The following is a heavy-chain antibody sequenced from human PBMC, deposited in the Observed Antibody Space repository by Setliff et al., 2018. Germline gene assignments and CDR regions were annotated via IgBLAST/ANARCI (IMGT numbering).Heavy chain of an antibody. V-gene: IGHV1-18*01. CDR2: ISAYNGNT. CDR3: ARESGPYSNYDYYYGMDV. J-gene: IGHJ6*02. D-gene: IGHD4-4*01. CDR1: GYTFTSYG. Sequence: ASVKVSCKASGYTFTSYGISWVRQAPGQGLEWMGWISAYNGNTNYAQKLQGRVTMTTDTSTSTAYMELSSLRSEDKAVYYCARESGPYSNYDYYYGMDVWGQGTTVTVSS.